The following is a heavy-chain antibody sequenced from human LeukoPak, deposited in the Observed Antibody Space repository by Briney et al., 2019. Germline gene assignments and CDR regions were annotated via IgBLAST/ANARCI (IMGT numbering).Heavy chain of an antibody. CDR1: GGSFSGYY. Sequence: SETLSLTCAVYGGSFSGYYWSWIRQPPGKGLEWIGEINHSGSTNYNPSLKSRVTISVDTSKNQFSLKLSSVTAADTAVYYCARATPKGYSYGGGAFDIWGQGTMVTVSS. J-gene: IGHJ3*02. V-gene: IGHV4-34*01. CDR2: INHSGST. CDR3: ARATPKGYSYGGGAFDI. D-gene: IGHD5-18*01.